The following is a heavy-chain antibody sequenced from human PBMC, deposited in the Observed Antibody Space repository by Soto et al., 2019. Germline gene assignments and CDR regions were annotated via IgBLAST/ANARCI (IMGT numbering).Heavy chain of an antibody. D-gene: IGHD6-13*01. Sequence: LSLTCTVSGGSISSYYWSWIRQPPGKGLEWIGYIYYSGSTNYNPSLKSRVTISVDTSKNQFSLKLSSVTAADTAVYYCARDMGAAAGREYYFDDWGQGTLVTVSS. CDR1: GGSISSYY. J-gene: IGHJ4*02. V-gene: IGHV4-59*12. CDR2: IYYSGST. CDR3: ARDMGAAAGREYYFDD.